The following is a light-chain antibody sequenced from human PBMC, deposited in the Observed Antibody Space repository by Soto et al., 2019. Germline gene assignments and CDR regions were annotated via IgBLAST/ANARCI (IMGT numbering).Light chain of an antibody. V-gene: IGKV2-28*01. Sequence: DIVMTQSPLSLPVTPGEPASISCRSSQSLLHSDGYNYLDWYLQKPGQSPKLLIYLGSNRASGVPDRFSGSGSGTDSTLKISRVEAEDVGIYYCMQALQARTFGQGTKVDTK. CDR2: LGS. J-gene: IGKJ1*01. CDR3: MQALQART. CDR1: QSLLHSDGYNY.